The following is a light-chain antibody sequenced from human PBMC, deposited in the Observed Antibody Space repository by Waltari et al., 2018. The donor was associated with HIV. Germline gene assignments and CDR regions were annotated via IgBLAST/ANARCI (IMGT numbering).Light chain of an antibody. J-gene: IGLJ2*01. CDR1: DSNIGSHA. V-gene: IGLV1-36*01. CDR2: NDD. CDR3: AAWDDGLNGVI. Sequence: QSVLTQPHSVSEAPGQSVTISCSGCDSNIGSHAVPWYQQFPGKPPGLLVYNDDLILSGVSDRLSASKSGTSASLAINDLQSEHESHYYCAAWDDGLNGVIFGGGTKVTVL.